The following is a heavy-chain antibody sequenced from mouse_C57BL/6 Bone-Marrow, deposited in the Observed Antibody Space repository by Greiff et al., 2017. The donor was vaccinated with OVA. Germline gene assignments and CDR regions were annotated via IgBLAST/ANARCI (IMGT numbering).Heavy chain of an antibody. CDR3: ARTLCYYYGSSYVLDY. D-gene: IGHD1-1*01. CDR2: ISDGGSYT. J-gene: IGHJ2*01. Sequence: DVKLVESGGGLVKPGGSLKLSCAASGFTFSSYAMSWVRQTPEKRLEWVATISDGGSYTYYPDNVKGRFTISRDNAKNNLYLQMSHLKSEDTAMYYCARTLCYYYGSSYVLDYWGQGTTLTVSS. CDR1: GFTFSSYA. V-gene: IGHV5-4*03.